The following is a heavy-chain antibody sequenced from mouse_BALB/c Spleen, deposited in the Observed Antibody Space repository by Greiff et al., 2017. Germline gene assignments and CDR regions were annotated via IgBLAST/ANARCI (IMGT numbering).Heavy chain of an antibody. V-gene: IGHV3-6*02. D-gene: IGHD2-1*01. J-gene: IGHJ3*01. CDR3: ARGRGGNYFFAD. CDR1: GYSITSGYY. CDR2: ISYDGSN. Sequence: VQLKESGPGLVKPSQSLSLTCSVTGYSITSGYYWNWIRQFPGNKLEWMGYISYDGSNNYNPSLKNRISITRDTSKNQFFLKLNSVTTEDTATYYCARGRGGNYFFADWGQGTLVTVSA.